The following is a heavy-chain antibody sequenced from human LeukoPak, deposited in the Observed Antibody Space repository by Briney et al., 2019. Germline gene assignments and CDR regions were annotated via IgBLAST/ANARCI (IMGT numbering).Heavy chain of an antibody. J-gene: IGHJ4*02. CDR1: GGSISSSTYY. Sequence: SETLSLTCTVSGGSISSSTYYWGWIRQPPGKGLEWIGSIYYSGSTYYNPPLRSRVTISVDTSENQFSLKMTTVTAADTAVYYCARSTVNTPYYFDYWGQGTLVTVSS. D-gene: IGHD4-17*01. CDR3: ARSTVNTPYYFDY. CDR2: IYYSGST. V-gene: IGHV4-39*01.